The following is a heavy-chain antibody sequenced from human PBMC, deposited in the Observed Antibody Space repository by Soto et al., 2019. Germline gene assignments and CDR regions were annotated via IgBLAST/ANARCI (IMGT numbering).Heavy chain of an antibody. D-gene: IGHD6-6*01. CDR3: ARAPKVSGSSQTRPDF. CDR2: ISQSGNT. CDR1: SGSFSGYY. V-gene: IGHV4-34*01. Sequence: SETLSLTCSIYSGSFSGYYWSWIRQPPGKGLEWIGEISQSGNTNYSPSLKSRVSISIDTSKKQFSLNLASVSAADTAAYYCARAPKVSGSSQTRPDFWGQGTLVTVSS. J-gene: IGHJ4*02.